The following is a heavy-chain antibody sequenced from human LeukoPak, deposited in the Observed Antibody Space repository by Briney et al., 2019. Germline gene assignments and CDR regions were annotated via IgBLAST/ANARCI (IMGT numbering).Heavy chain of an antibody. CDR2: ISWNSRSI. J-gene: IGHJ6*03. CDR3: AKDDVGSGSLNYYMDV. V-gene: IGHV3-9*01. D-gene: IGHD3-10*01. CDR1: GFTFDKNG. Sequence: GGSLRLSCAASGFTFDKNGMHWVRQAPGKGLEWVSGISWNSRSIAYADSVKGRFTISRDNAKKSLYLEMNSLRSEDTALYYCAKDDVGSGSLNYYMDVWGKGTTVTVSS.